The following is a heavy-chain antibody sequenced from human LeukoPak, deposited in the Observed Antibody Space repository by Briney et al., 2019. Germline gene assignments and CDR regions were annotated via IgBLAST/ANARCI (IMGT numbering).Heavy chain of an antibody. V-gene: IGHV1-8*01. Sequence: ASVKVSCTASGYTFTSYDINWVRQATGQGLEWMGWMNPNSGNTGYAQKFQGRVTMTRNTSISTAYIELSSLRSEDTAVYYCASGRGTIFGVESFDYWGQGTLVTVSS. CDR3: ASGRGTIFGVESFDY. CDR1: GYTFTSYD. J-gene: IGHJ4*02. D-gene: IGHD3-3*01. CDR2: MNPNSGNT.